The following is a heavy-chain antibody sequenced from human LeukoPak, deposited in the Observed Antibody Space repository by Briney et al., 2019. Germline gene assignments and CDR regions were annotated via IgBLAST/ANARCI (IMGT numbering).Heavy chain of an antibody. CDR3: ARVIREGTAVADDY. D-gene: IGHD6-19*01. V-gene: IGHV3-48*03. CDR1: GFTFSSYE. J-gene: IGHJ4*02. Sequence: QPGGSLRLSCAASGFTFSSYEMNWVRQAPGKGLEWVSYISSSGSTIYYADSVKGRFTISRDNAKNSLYLQMNSLRAEDTAVYYCARVIREGTAVADDYWGQGTLVTVSS. CDR2: ISSSGSTI.